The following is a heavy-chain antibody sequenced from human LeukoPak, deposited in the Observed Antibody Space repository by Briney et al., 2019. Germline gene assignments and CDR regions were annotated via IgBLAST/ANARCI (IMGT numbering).Heavy chain of an antibody. J-gene: IGHJ4*02. CDR3: AKGPIQDYGDFYFDY. Sequence: GGSLRLSCAASGFTFSSFGIHWVRQAPGKGLEWVAYIQFHGASRFYADSVKGRFTISRDNSKNTLYLQMNNLRPEDTAVYYCAKGPIQDYGDFYFDYWGQGALVTVSP. CDR1: GFTFSSFG. CDR2: IQFHGASR. V-gene: IGHV3-30*02. D-gene: IGHD4-17*01.